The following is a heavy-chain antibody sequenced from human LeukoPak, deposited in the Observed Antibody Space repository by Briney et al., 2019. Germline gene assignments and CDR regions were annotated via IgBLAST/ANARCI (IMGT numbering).Heavy chain of an antibody. V-gene: IGHV3-20*04. CDR2: INWNGGST. CDR1: GFTFDDYG. D-gene: IGHD6-19*01. Sequence: GSLRLSCAASGFTFDDYGMSWVRQAAGKGLEWVSGINWNGGSTGYADSVKGRFTISRDNSKNTLYLQLNSLRGEDTAVYYCAKDRVAGTGCGDDAFDIWGQGTMVTVSS. CDR3: AKDRVAGTGCGDDAFDI. J-gene: IGHJ3*02.